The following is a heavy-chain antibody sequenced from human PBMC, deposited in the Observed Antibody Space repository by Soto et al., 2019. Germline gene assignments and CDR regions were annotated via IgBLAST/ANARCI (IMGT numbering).Heavy chain of an antibody. J-gene: IGHJ4*02. D-gene: IGHD3-22*01. CDR2: IYHSGST. CDR3: ARGAVVNFDS. V-gene: IGHV4-30-2*01. Sequence: SETLSLTCAFSGCSISSGGSSWTWIRQPPGKGLEWIGYIYHSGSTYYNPSLKSRVTISLDRSKNQFSLRLSSVTAADTAVYYCARGAVVNFDSWGQGTLVTVSS. CDR1: GCSISSGGSS.